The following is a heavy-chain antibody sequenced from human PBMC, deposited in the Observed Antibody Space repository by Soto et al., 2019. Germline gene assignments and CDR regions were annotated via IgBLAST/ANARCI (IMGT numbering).Heavy chain of an antibody. Sequence: PGGSLRLSCAASGFTFSTYAMSWVRQAPGKGLEWVSAISGNGGSTYYADPVKGRFTISRDNSKNTLFLQMNSLRAEDTALYYCAKTNSCGFYGTTETRRDCWGQGTLVTVSS. CDR2: ISGNGGST. J-gene: IGHJ4*02. CDR1: GFTFSTYA. D-gene: IGHD3-22*01. V-gene: IGHV3-23*01. CDR3: AKTNSCGFYGTTETRRDC.